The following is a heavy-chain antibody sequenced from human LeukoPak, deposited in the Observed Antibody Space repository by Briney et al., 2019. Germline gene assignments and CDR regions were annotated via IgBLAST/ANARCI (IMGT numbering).Heavy chain of an antibody. D-gene: IGHD2-2*02. Sequence: SETLSLTCTVSGGSISSGGYYWSWIRQHPGKGLEWIGYIYYSGSTYYNPSLKSRVTISVDTSKNQFSLELSSVTAADTAVYYCARTPTYCSSTSCYTEGYFDYWGQGTLVTVSS. J-gene: IGHJ4*02. CDR2: IYYSGST. CDR3: ARTPTYCSSTSCYTEGYFDY. CDR1: GGSISSGGYY. V-gene: IGHV4-31*03.